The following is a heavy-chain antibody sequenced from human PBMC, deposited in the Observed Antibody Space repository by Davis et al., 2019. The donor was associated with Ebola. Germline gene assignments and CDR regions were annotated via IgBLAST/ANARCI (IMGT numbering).Heavy chain of an antibody. D-gene: IGHD6-13*01. V-gene: IGHV1-69*04. CDR1: GGTFSSYA. CDR3: ARDEKASSWSYNWFDP. Sequence: AASVKVSCKASGGTFSSYAISWVRQAPGQGLEWMGRITPILGIANYAQKLQGRVTMTTDTSTSTAYMELRSLRSDDTAVYYCARDEKASSWSYNWFDPWGQGTLVTVSS. CDR2: ITPILGIA. J-gene: IGHJ5*02.